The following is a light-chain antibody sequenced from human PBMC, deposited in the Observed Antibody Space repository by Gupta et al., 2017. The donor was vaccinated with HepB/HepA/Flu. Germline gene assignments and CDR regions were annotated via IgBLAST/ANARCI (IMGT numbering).Light chain of an antibody. CDR1: TNNVGNHG. J-gene: IGLJ3*02. V-gene: IGLV10-54*04. Sequence: AGLTHAASVSKCLTQTATLTCTGNTNNVGNHGPASLQQPQGHPPKLLSYRNNNRPSGISVRFSAARSRTTAVLTITGLQPEDEADYYCAAWDSSISIWVFGGGTKPNVL. CDR2: RNN. CDR3: AAWDSSISIWV.